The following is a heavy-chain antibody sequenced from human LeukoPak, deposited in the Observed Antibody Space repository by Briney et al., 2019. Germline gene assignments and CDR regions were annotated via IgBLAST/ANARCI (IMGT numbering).Heavy chain of an antibody. V-gene: IGHV3-30*18. CDR3: AKRGAVGPRSFDY. J-gene: IGHJ4*02. D-gene: IGHD6-19*01. CDR1: GFTFSNYG. Sequence: GRSLRLSCAGSGFTFSNYGMHWVRQAPGKGPEWVAVISYDGTNKYYADSVKGRFTISRDNSKNTLYLQMNSLRAEDTAVYYCAKRGAVGPRSFDYWGQGTLVTVSS. CDR2: ISYDGTNK.